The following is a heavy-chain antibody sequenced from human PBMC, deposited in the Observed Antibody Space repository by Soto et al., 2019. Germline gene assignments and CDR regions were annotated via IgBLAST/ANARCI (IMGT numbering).Heavy chain of an antibody. D-gene: IGHD2-2*03. CDR3: ARGFWIGNYMDV. CDR1: GYTFTSYD. Sequence: ASVKVSCKASGYTFTSYDINWVRQATGQGLEWMGWMNPNSGNTGYAQKFQGRVTRTTNTSISTAYMELSSLRSEDTAVYYCARGFWIGNYMDVWGKGTTVTVSS. J-gene: IGHJ6*03. CDR2: MNPNSGNT. V-gene: IGHV1-8*01.